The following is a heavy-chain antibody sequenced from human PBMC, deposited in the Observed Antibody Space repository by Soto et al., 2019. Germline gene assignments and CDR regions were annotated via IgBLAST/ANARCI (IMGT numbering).Heavy chain of an antibody. CDR2: IIPIFGPA. J-gene: IGHJ4*02. V-gene: IGHV1-69*01. D-gene: IGHD6-13*01. CDR1: GGTLSRSA. Sequence: QVQLVQSGAEVKKPGSSVKVSCKASGGTLSRSAISWVRQAPGQGLEWMGGIIPIFGPAIYAQKFLGRVSIIADESTSTAYMEMSSLRSDDTAVYYCGTGSSWTKVESWGQGTLVTVSS. CDR3: GTGSSWTKVES.